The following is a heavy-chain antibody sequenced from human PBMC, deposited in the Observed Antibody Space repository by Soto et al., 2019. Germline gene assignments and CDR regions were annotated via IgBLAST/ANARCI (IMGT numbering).Heavy chain of an antibody. CDR2: MNPNSGNT. CDR1: VYTFTSYD. CDR3: ARGLIPSYYYDSSGPVVPSY. V-gene: IGHV1-8*01. J-gene: IGHJ4*02. Sequence: GXSVKVSCKASVYTFTSYDINWVRQATGQGLEWMGWMNPNSGNTGYAQKFQGRVTMTRNTSISTAYMELSSLRSEDTAVYYCARGLIPSYYYDSSGPVVPSYWGQGTLVTVSS. D-gene: IGHD3-22*01.